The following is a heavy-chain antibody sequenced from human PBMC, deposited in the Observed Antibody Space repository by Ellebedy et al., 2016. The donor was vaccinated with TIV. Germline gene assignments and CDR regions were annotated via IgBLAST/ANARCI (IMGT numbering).Heavy chain of an antibody. Sequence: MPSETLSLTCTVSGGSISSYYWSWIRQPPGKGLEWIGYIYYRGSTNYNPSLKSRVTISVDTSKNQFSLKLSSVTAADTAVYYCARDQSTKTLYYGMDVWGQGTTVTVSS. J-gene: IGHJ6*02. CDR3: ARDQSTKTLYYGMDV. CDR2: IYYRGST. CDR1: GGSISSYY. V-gene: IGHV4-59*01.